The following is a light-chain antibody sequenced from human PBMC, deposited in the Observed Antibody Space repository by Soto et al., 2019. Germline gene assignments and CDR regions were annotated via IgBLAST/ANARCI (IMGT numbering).Light chain of an antibody. J-gene: IGLJ1*01. CDR3: CSYAGSYV. Sequence: QSALTQPASVSGSPGQSITISCTGTSSDVGSYNLVSWYQQHPGKAPKLMIYEGSKRPSGVSNRFSGSKSGNTASLTISGLQAVDEADYYCCSYAGSYVFGTGPKVTVL. V-gene: IGLV2-23*01. CDR1: SSDVGSYNL. CDR2: EGS.